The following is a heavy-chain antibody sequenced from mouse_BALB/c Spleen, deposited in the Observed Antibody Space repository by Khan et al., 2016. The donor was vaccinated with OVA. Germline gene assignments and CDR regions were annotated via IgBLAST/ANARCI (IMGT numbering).Heavy chain of an antibody. V-gene: IGHV3-2*02. Sequence: EVQLQESGPGLVKPSQSLSLTCTVTGYSITSNYAWNWIRQFPGNKLEWMGYISYSGSTSYNPSLKSRISITRDTSKNQFFLQLNSVTTEDTATYYCARGNYYGYAMDYWVQGTSVTVSS. CDR1: GYSITSNYA. CDR2: ISYSGST. D-gene: IGHD1-1*01. CDR3: ARGNYYGYAMDY. J-gene: IGHJ4*01.